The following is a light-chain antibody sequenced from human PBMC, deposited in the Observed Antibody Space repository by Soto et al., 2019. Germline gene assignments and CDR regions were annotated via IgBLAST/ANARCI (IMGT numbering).Light chain of an antibody. Sequence: DIQMTQSPSSVSASVGERVTITCRASQVISNWLAWYQQKPGKAPKLLIYAASSLQGGVPSRFSGSGSGTDFTLTISSLQPEDFATYYCQQANSFPHTFGGGTKVEIK. CDR2: AAS. V-gene: IGKV1-12*01. CDR1: QVISNW. J-gene: IGKJ4*01. CDR3: QQANSFPHT.